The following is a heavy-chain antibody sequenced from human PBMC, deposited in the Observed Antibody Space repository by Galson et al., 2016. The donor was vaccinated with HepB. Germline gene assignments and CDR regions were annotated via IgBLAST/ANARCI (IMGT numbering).Heavy chain of an antibody. CDR2: ISYEGTNP. J-gene: IGHJ4*02. Sequence: SLRLSCAASGVGFSCCCMHWVRQAPGKWLGWVEGISYEGTNPYYAASVKGRFTISRYNSKNTLYLQLNSLRAEDTAVYFCAKDAILGCGRDCYVDYWGQGTLVTVSS. CDR3: AKDAILGCGRDCYVDY. V-gene: IGHV3-30*18. D-gene: IGHD2-21*02. CDR1: GVGFSCCC.